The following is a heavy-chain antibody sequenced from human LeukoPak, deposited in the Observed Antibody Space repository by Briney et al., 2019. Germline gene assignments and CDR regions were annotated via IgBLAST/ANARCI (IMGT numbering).Heavy chain of an antibody. D-gene: IGHD3-22*01. CDR1: GFTFSSYE. CDR3: ARAYYDSSGDY. CDR2: ISSSGSTI. Sequence: TGGSLRLSCAASGFTFSSYEMNWVRQAPGKGLEWVSYISSSGSTIYYADSVKGRFTISRDNAKKSLYLQMNSLRAEDTAVYYCARAYYDSSGDYWGQGTLVTVSS. J-gene: IGHJ4*02. V-gene: IGHV3-48*03.